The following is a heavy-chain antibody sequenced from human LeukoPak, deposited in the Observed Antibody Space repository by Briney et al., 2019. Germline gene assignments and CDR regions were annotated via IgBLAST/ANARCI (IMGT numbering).Heavy chain of an antibody. CDR2: MYTGGDT. Sequence: GGSLRLSCAAPGFTVSTNYVSWVRQAPGKGLEWVSVMYTGGDTYYADSVKGRFTISRDNSKNTLYLQMNSLRAEDTSVYYCAGYGGSYPFYMDVWGKGTTVIISS. CDR3: AGYGGSYPFYMDV. J-gene: IGHJ6*03. D-gene: IGHD1-26*01. V-gene: IGHV3-66*01. CDR1: GFTVSTNY.